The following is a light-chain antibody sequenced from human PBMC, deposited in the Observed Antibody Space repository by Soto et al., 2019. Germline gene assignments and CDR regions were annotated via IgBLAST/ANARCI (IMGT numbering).Light chain of an antibody. CDR3: SSYTSSSTLL. CDR1: SSDVGRYNY. V-gene: IGLV2-14*01. J-gene: IGLJ2*01. Sequence: QSALTQPASVSGSPRQSITISCTGTSSDVGRYNYVSWYQQHPGKAPKLMIYDVSNRPSGVSNRFSGSKSGNTASLTISGLQAEDEADYYCSSYTSSSTLLFGGGTKVTVL. CDR2: DVS.